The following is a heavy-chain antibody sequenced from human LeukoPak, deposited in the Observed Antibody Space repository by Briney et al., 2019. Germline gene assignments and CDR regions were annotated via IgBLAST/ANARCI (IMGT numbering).Heavy chain of an antibody. CDR3: ARCRDGYNFVDY. CDR1: GHTFTGYY. D-gene: IGHD5-24*01. J-gene: IGHJ4*02. CDR2: INPNSGGT. V-gene: IGHV1-2*02. Sequence: ASVKVSCKASGHTFTGYYMHWVRQAPGQGLEWMGWINPNSGGTNYAQKFQGRVTMTRDTSISTAYMELSRLRSDDTAVYYCARCRDGYNFVDYWGQGTLVTVSS.